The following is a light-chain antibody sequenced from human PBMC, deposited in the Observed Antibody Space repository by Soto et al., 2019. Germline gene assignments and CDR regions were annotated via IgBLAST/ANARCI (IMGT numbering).Light chain of an antibody. CDR3: QQYNNWPWT. J-gene: IGKJ1*01. Sequence: EIVLPQSPGTLSLSPGERATLSCRASQSVSSSYLAWYQQKPGQAPRLLIYGASTRATSFPARFSGSGSGTDFTLTISSLQSEDFAVYYCQQYNNWPWTFGQGTKVDIK. CDR2: GAS. CDR1: QSVSSSY. V-gene: IGKV3-15*01.